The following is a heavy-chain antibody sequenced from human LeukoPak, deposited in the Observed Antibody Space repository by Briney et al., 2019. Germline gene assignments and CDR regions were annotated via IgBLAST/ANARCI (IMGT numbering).Heavy chain of an antibody. D-gene: IGHD2-2*01. V-gene: IGHV4-34*01. CDR2: INHSGST. Sequence: PSETLSLTCAVYGGSFSGYYWSWIRQPPGKGLEWIGEINHSGSTNYNPSLKSRVTISVDTSKNQFSLKLSSVTAADTAVYYCARSGYCSSTSCYLAYYYGMDVWGKGTTVTVSS. J-gene: IGHJ6*04. CDR1: GGSFSGYY. CDR3: ARSGYCSSTSCYLAYYYGMDV.